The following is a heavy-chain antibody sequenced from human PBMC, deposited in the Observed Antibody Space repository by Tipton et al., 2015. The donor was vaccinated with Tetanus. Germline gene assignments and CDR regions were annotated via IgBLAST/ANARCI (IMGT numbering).Heavy chain of an antibody. CDR1: GGSISPYY. Sequence: TLSLTCGVSGGSISPYYWSWIRQPPGKGLEWIGYIYYSGSTNYNPSLESRVTISVDTSKNQFSLKLRSVTAADTAVYYCARLYSYGSLYWFDPWGQGTLVTVSS. CDR3: ARLYSYGSLYWFDP. CDR2: IYYSGST. D-gene: IGHD5-18*01. V-gene: IGHV4-59*01. J-gene: IGHJ5*02.